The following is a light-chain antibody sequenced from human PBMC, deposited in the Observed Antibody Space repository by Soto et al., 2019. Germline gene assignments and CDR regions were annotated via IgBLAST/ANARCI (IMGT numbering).Light chain of an antibody. CDR3: CSYAGSYRGV. V-gene: IGLV2-11*01. Sequence: QSALTQPRSVSGSPGQSVTISCTGTSSDVGGYNYVSWYQQHPGKAPKLVIYDVSKRPSGVPDRFSGSKSGNTASLTISGLQAEDETDYYCCSYAGSYRGVFGGGTKVTVL. CDR1: SSDVGGYNY. CDR2: DVS. J-gene: IGLJ3*02.